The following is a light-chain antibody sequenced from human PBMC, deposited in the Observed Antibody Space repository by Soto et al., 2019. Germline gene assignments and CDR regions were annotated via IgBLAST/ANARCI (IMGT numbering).Light chain of an antibody. V-gene: IGKV3-20*01. CDR1: QSVSSSF. J-gene: IGKJ2*01. CDR3: QQYGSSPNT. CDR2: AAS. Sequence: EIVLTQSPGTLSLSPGERATLSCRASQSVSSSFFAWYQQKPGQAPRLLIYAASSRTTGIPDRFSGSGSGTDFTLTISRLESEDFAVYYCQQYGSSPNTFGQGTKLEMK.